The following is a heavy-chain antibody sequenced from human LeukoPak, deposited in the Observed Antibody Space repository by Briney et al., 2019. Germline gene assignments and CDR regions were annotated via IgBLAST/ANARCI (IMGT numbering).Heavy chain of an antibody. CDR2: IDTNTGNP. CDR3: ARRPDHSSGWDYYFDY. CDR1: GYTFTSYA. Sequence: ASVKVSCKASGYTFTSYAMNWVRQAPGQGLEWMGWIDTNTGNPTYAQGFTGRFVFSLDTSVSTAYLQISSLKAEDTAVYYCARRPDHSSGWDYYFDYWGQGTLVTVSS. D-gene: IGHD6-19*01. J-gene: IGHJ4*02. V-gene: IGHV7-4-1*02.